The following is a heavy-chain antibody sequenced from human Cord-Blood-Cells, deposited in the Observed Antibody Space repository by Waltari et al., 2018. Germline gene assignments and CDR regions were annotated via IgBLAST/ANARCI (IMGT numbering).Heavy chain of an antibody. D-gene: IGHD6-13*01. CDR3: ARDGPYSSSWVGQYYFDY. CDR2: IYTRGGT. J-gene: IGHJ4*02. Sequence: QVQLQESGPGLVKPSETLSLTCTVSGGSISSYYWSWIRQPAGKGLGWIGRIYTRGGTNYNPARKGRVTMSVDTSKNQFSLKLSSVTAADTAVYYCARDGPYSSSWVGQYYFDYWGQGTLVTVSS. V-gene: IGHV4-4*07. CDR1: GGSISSYY.